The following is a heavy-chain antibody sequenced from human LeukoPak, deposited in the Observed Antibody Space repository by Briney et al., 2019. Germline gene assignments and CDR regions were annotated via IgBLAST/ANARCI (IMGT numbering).Heavy chain of an antibody. CDR3: AISPSDYYDSSGYLPDY. CDR1: GFTFDDYA. CDR2: ISWDSGSI. J-gene: IGHJ4*02. Sequence: QPGRSLRLSCAASGFTFDDYAMHWVRHAPGQGLEWISGISWDSGSIGYADSVKGRFTMSRDNAKNSLYLQMNSLRAEATALYYCAISPSDYYDSSGYLPDYWGQGTLVTVSS. D-gene: IGHD3-22*01. V-gene: IGHV3-9*01.